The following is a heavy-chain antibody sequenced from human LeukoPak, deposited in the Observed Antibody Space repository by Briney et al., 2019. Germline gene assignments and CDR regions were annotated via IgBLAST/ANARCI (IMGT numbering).Heavy chain of an antibody. Sequence: HPGGSLSLSCAASGFTFSNYAMSWVRQARGEALEWVSSIRSSGDYTYYEEGGNGRFTSSRDNSKGTLFLHMNSLRAEDTAVYYCAKDRYIGSYYDFDYWGQGTLVTVSS. CDR2: IRSSGDYT. CDR3: AKDRYIGSYYDFDY. D-gene: IGHD1-26*01. V-gene: IGHV3-23*02. J-gene: IGHJ4*02. CDR1: GFTFSNYA.